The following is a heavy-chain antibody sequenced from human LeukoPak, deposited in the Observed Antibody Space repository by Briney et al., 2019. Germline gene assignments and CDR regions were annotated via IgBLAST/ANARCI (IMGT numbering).Heavy chain of an antibody. CDR2: ISGSGSNT. CDR3: AKDRGSSWYHPFDY. J-gene: IGHJ4*02. D-gene: IGHD6-13*01. Sequence: GGSLRLSCAASGFTFSTYAMTWVRQAPGKGLEWVSAISGSGSNTYYADSVKGRFTISRDNSKNTLYLQMNNLRAEDTAVYYCAKDRGSSWYHPFDYWGQGTLVTVSS. V-gene: IGHV3-23*01. CDR1: GFTFSTYA.